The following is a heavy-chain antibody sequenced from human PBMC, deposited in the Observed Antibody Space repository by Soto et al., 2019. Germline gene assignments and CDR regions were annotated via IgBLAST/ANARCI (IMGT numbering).Heavy chain of an antibody. V-gene: IGHV3-30-3*01. CDR2: ISYDGSNK. Sequence: HPGGSLRLSCAASGFTFSSYAMHWVRQAPGKGLEWVAVISYDGSNKYYADSVKGRFTISRDNSKNTLYLQMNSLRAEDTAVYYCARDLNYDFWSGYPGLHFDYWGQGTLVTVSS. CDR1: GFTFSSYA. D-gene: IGHD3-3*01. J-gene: IGHJ4*02. CDR3: ARDLNYDFWSGYPGLHFDY.